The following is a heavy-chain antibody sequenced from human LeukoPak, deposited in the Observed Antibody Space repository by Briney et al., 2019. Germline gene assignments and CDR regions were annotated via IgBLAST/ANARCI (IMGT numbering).Heavy chain of an antibody. Sequence: SETLSLTCAVYGGSFSGYYWSWIRQPPGKGLEWIGEINHSGSTNYNPSLKSRVTISVDTSKNQFSLKLSSVTAADTAVYYCATNIHDYGDYLFDYWGQGTLVTVSS. CDR2: INHSGST. CDR3: ATNIHDYGDYLFDY. J-gene: IGHJ4*02. D-gene: IGHD4-17*01. CDR1: GGSFSGYY. V-gene: IGHV4-34*01.